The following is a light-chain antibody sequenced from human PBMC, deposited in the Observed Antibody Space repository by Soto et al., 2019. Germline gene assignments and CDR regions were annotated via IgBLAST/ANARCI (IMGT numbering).Light chain of an antibody. V-gene: IGKV4-1*01. CDR1: QSVLYSSNNKNY. Sequence: DIVMTQSPDSLAVSLGESATINCKSSQSVLYSSNNKNYLTWYQQKPGQPPKLVIYWASTRESGVPDRFSGRGSGTDFTLTISSLQAEDVAVYYCQQYYSIPPTFGGGTKVEIK. CDR2: WAS. J-gene: IGKJ4*01. CDR3: QQYYSIPPT.